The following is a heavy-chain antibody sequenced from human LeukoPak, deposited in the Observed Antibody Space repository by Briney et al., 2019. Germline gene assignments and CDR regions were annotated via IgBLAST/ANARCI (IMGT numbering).Heavy chain of an antibody. V-gene: IGHV4-34*01. J-gene: IGHJ3*02. CDR3: AVRWLTFDAFDI. Sequence: PSETLSLTCAVYGGSFSGYYWSWIRQPPGKGLEWIGEINHSGSTNYNPSPKSRVTISVDTSKNQFSLKLSSVTAADTAVYYCAVRWLTFDAFDIWGQGTMVTVSS. D-gene: IGHD4-17*01. CDR2: INHSGST. CDR1: GGSFSGYY.